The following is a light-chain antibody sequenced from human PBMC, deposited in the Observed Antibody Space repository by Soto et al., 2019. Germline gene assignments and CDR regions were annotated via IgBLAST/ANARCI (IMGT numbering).Light chain of an antibody. CDR2: AAS. J-gene: IGKJ3*01. Sequence: IRMTHSPSSLSASVGDRVTITCRASQSISSYLNWYQQKPGKAPKLLIYAASSLQSGVPSRFSGSGSGTDFTLTISSLQPEDFATYYCQQSYSTVFTFGPGTKVDIK. CDR1: QSISSY. CDR3: QQSYSTVFT. V-gene: IGKV1-39*01.